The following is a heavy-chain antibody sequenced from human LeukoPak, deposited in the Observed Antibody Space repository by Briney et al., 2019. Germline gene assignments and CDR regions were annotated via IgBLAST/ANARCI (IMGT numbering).Heavy chain of an antibody. J-gene: IGHJ4*02. D-gene: IGHD2-8*02. CDR1: GFTFSTFA. CDR3: ATYRQVLLPFES. Sequence: GGSLRLSCAASGFTFSTFAMVWVRQPPGKGLEWVSSIFPSGGEIHYADSVRGRFTISRDNSKSTLSLQMNILRAEDTAIYYCATYRQVLLPFESWGQGTLVIVSS. CDR2: IFPSGGEI. V-gene: IGHV3-23*01.